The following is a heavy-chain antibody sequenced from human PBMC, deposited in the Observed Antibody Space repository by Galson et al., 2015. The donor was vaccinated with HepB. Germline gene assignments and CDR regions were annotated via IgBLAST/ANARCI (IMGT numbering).Heavy chain of an antibody. V-gene: IGHV4-34*01. D-gene: IGHD6-19*01. Sequence: SETLSLTCAVYGGSFSGYYWSWIRQPPGKGLEWIGEINHSGSTNYNPSLKSRVTISVDTSKNQFSLKLSSVTAADTAVYYCARGIAVDEYYFDYWGQGTLVTVSS. CDR1: GGSFSGYY. CDR3: ARGIAVDEYYFDY. CDR2: INHSGST. J-gene: IGHJ4*02.